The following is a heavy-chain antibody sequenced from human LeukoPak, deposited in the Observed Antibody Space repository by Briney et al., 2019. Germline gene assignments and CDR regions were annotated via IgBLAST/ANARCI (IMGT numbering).Heavy chain of an antibody. CDR3: ARPTSAPGSYYDILTGYYDAFDI. D-gene: IGHD3-9*01. V-gene: IGHV5-51*01. Sequence: GESLKISCTGSGYNFTNYWIAWVRQMPGKGLEWMGIIYPGDSDTTYSPSFQGQVTISADKSINTAYLQWSSLKASDTAMYYCARPTSAPGSYYDILTGYYDAFDIWGQGTMVTVSS. CDR2: IYPGDSDT. J-gene: IGHJ3*02. CDR1: GYNFTNYW.